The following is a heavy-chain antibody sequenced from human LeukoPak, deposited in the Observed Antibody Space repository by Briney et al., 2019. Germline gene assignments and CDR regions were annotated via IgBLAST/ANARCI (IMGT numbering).Heavy chain of an antibody. CDR1: GGTFSSYA. J-gene: IGHJ4*02. V-gene: IGHV1-69*05. D-gene: IGHD3-22*01. Sequence: SVKVSCKASGGTFSSYAISWVRQAPGQGLEWMGRIIPIFGTANYAQKFQGRVTITTDESTSTAYMELSSLRSEDTAVHYCASGRDYYDSSGYCSYWGQGTLVTVSS. CDR3: ASGRDYYDSSGYCSY. CDR2: IIPIFGTA.